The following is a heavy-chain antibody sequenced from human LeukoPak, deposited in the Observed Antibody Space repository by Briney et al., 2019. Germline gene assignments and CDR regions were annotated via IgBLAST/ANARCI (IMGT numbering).Heavy chain of an antibody. J-gene: IGHJ4*02. V-gene: IGHV3-23*01. D-gene: IGHD6-13*01. Sequence: GGSLRLSCSVSGLTFYTYAMSWVRQAPGKGLEWVSAISGRDGRTYYTDSVKGRFTISRDNSKNTLYLQMNSLRAEDTAVYYCCTSPSFGSSWYQFNYWGQGALVTVSS. CDR2: ISGRDGRT. CDR1: GLTFYTYA. CDR3: CTSPSFGSSWYQFNY.